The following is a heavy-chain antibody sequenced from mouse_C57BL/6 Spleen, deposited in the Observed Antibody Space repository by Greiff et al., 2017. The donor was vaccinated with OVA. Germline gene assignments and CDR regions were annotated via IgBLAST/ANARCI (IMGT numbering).Heavy chain of an antibody. V-gene: IGHV1-69*01. D-gene: IGHD1-1*01. J-gene: IGHJ1*03. CDR3: ARLGYGSSYEYFDV. Sequence: QVQLQQPGAELVMPGASVKLSCKASGYTFTSYWMHWVKQRPGQGLEWIGEIDPSDSYTNYNQKFKGKSTLTVDKSSSTAYMQLSSLTSEDSAVYYCARLGYGSSYEYFDVWGTGTTVTVSS. CDR2: IDPSDSYT. CDR1: GYTFTSYW.